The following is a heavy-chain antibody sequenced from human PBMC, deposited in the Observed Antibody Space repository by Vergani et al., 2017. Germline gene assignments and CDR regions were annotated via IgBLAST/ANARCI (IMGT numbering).Heavy chain of an antibody. J-gene: IGHJ6*02. V-gene: IGHV3-21*01. CDR2: ISSSSSYI. CDR1: GFTFSSYS. Sequence: EVQLVESGGGLVKPGGSLRLSCAASGFTFSSYSMNWVRQAPGKGLEWVSSISSSSSYIYYADSVKGRFTISRDNAKNSLYLQMNSLRAEDTAVYYCARDRDSPRLLWFGEDTNDYYGMDVWSQGTTVTVSS. D-gene: IGHD3-10*01. CDR3: ARDRDSPRLLWFGEDTNDYYGMDV.